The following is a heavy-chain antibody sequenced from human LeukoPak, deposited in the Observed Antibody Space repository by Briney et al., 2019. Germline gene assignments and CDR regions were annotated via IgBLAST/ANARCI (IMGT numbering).Heavy chain of an antibody. J-gene: IGHJ6*02. Sequence: SVKVSCKASGYTFTSYYMHWVRQAPGQGLEWMGGIIPIFGTANYAQKFQGRVTITADESTSTAYMELSSLRSEDTAVYYCARSNGYGSVTTPYYYYGMDVWGQGTTVTVSS. CDR1: GYTFTSYY. CDR3: ARSNGYGSVTTPYYYYGMDV. V-gene: IGHV1-69*13. CDR2: IIPIFGTA. D-gene: IGHD4-17*01.